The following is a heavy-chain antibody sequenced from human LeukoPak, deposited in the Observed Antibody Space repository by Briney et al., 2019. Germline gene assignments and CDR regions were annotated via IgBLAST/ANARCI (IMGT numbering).Heavy chain of an antibody. CDR1: GGSFSGYD. D-gene: IGHD6-6*01. V-gene: IGHV4-34*01. CDR3: ARDRGSSSFDY. CDR2: INHSGST. J-gene: IGHJ4*02. Sequence: SETLSLTCAVSGGSFSGYDWSWIRQPPGKGLEWIGEINHSGSTNYNPSLKSRFTISVDTSKNQYSLKLSSVTAADTAVYYCARDRGSSSFDYWGQGTLVTVSS.